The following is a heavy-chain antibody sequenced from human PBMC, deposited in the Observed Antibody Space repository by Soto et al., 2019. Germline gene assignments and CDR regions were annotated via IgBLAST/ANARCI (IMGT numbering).Heavy chain of an antibody. CDR2: IIPIFGTA. CDR3: ARGGYSGRYYHGGESDAFDI. D-gene: IGHD1-26*01. CDR1: GGTFSSYA. V-gene: IGHV1-69*01. Sequence: QVQLVQSGAEVKKPGSSVKVSCKASGGTFSSYAISWVRQAPGQGLEWMGGIIPIFGTANYAQKFQGRVTITAGESKGTAYMGVSSLGSEDTGVYYCARGGYSGRYYHGGESDAFDIWCQGTMVTVSS. J-gene: IGHJ3*02.